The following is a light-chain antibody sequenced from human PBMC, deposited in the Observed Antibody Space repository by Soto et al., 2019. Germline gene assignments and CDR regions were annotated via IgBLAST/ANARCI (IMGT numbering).Light chain of an antibody. J-gene: IGKJ1*01. CDR2: EAS. Sequence: EIVLTQSPATLSLSPGERATLSCRASQSVGNNLAWYQQKPGQAPGLLIYEASTRATGIPARFSGSGSGTDFTLTISSLEPEDFAVYYCQHYGYPQWTFGQGTKVEIK. CDR1: QSVGNN. CDR3: QHYGYPQWT. V-gene: IGKV3-11*01.